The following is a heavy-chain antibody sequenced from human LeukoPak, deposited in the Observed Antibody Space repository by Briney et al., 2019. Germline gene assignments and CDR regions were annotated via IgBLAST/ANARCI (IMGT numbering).Heavy chain of an antibody. D-gene: IGHD3-16*01. J-gene: IGHJ6*02. CDR2: IYTSGST. Sequence: SETLSLTCTVSGGSISSYYWSWIRQPAGKGLEWIGRIYTSGSTNYNPSLKSRVTMSVDTSKNQFSLKLSSVTAADTAVYYCGRDRVGGRYYYGMDVWGQGTTVTVSS. CDR1: GGSISSYY. CDR3: GRDRVGGRYYYGMDV. V-gene: IGHV4-4*07.